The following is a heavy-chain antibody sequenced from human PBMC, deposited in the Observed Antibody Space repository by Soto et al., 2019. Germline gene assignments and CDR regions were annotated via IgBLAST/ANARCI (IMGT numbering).Heavy chain of an antibody. CDR3: ARERGRYCSGESCYPFGP. V-gene: IGHV4-34*01. Sequence: PSETLSLTCAVYGGAFGCYYWIWIRQPPGKGLEWLGEINDSGSTNYNPSLKSRITISLDTSKKEISLRLSSVTAADTAVYYCARERGRYCSGESCYPFGPWGQGALVTVPQ. J-gene: IGHJ5*02. CDR1: GGAFGCYY. CDR2: INDSGST. D-gene: IGHD2-15*01.